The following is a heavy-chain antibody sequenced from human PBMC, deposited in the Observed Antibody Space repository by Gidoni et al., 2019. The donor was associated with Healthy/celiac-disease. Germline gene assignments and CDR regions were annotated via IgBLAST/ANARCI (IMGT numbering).Heavy chain of an antibody. V-gene: IGHV2-26*01. J-gene: IGHJ6*03. CDR3: ARIQEGAPRYYYYYMDV. CDR2: IFSNDEK. CDR1: GFSLSNARMG. Sequence: QVTLKESGPVLVKPTETLTLTCTVSGFSLSNARMGVSWIRQPPGKALEWLAHIFSNDEKSYSTSLKSRLTISKDTSKSQVVLTMTNMDPADTATYYCARIQEGAPRYYYYYMDVWGKGTTVTVSS.